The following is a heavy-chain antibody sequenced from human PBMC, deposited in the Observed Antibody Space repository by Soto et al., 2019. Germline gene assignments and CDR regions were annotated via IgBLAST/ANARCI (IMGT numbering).Heavy chain of an antibody. CDR1: GFTFSSSA. CDR2: FRESGGTT. CDR3: AKDSHWAISSTTQDS. D-gene: IGHD6-6*01. V-gene: IGHV3-23*01. J-gene: IGHJ4*02. Sequence: VQLSESGGGLVQPGGSLRLSCAASGFTFSSSAMSWVRQAPGKGLEWVSTFRESGGTTHYADSVKGRFTNSRDTSKNMWYLQMNSLRAEDTAIYSCAKDSHWAISSTTQDSWGQGTLVTVSS.